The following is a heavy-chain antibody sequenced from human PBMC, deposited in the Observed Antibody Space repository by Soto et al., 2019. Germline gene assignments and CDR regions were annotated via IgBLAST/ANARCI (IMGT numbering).Heavy chain of an antibody. CDR1: GFTFSSYS. Sequence: GGSLRLSCAASGFTFSSYSMNWVRQAPGKGLGWVSAISGSGGSTYYADSVKGRFTISRDNSKNTLYLQMNSLRAEDTAVYYCANQWLVSYYFDYWGQGTLVTVSS. CDR2: ISGSGGST. V-gene: IGHV3-23*01. D-gene: IGHD6-19*01. CDR3: ANQWLVSYYFDY. J-gene: IGHJ4*02.